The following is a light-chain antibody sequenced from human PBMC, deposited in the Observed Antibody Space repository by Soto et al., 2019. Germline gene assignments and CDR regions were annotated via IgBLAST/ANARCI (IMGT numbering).Light chain of an antibody. J-gene: IGKJ4*01. V-gene: IGKV3D-15*01. Sequence: EIVLTQSPATLSVSPGERAALSYRASQSVSSNLARYQQKPGQPPRLLIFGASTRATGIPARFSGSGSEAEFTLTISSLQSEDFAVYYCQQYSVWPLTFGGGTKVDIK. CDR2: GAS. CDR1: QSVSSN. CDR3: QQYSVWPLT.